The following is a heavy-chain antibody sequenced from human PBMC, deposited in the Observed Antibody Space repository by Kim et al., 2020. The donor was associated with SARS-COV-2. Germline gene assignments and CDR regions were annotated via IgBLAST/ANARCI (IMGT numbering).Heavy chain of an antibody. Sequence: GGSLRLSCAASGFTFDDYGMSWVRQAPGKGLEWVSGINWNGVSTPYAESVKGRFTISRDNAKNSLLLQMNSLRAEDTALYHCARDRAYYYDRSNSYSSDAFDIWGQGTMVTVSS. V-gene: IGHV3-20*01. CDR3: ARDRAYYYDRSNSYSSDAFDI. CDR1: GFTFDDYG. CDR2: INWNGVST. D-gene: IGHD3-22*01. J-gene: IGHJ3*02.